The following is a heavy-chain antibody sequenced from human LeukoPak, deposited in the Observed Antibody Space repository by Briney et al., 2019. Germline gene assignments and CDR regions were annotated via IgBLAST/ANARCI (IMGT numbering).Heavy chain of an antibody. CDR3: ARDSYDSSGYGVDYMDV. D-gene: IGHD3-22*01. V-gene: IGHV3-48*03. CDR1: GFTFSSYE. Sequence: PGGSLRLSCAASGFTFSSYEMNWVRQAPGKGLEWVSYISSSGSTIYYAGSVKGRFTISRDNAKNSLYLQMNSLRAEDTAVYYCARDSYDSSGYGVDYMDVWGKGTTVTISS. J-gene: IGHJ6*03. CDR2: ISSSGSTI.